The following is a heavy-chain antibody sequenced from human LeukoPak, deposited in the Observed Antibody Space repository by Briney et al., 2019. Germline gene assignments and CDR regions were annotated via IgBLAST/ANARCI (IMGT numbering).Heavy chain of an antibody. CDR2: TYFGSKWYN. CDR1: GDSVSNNGVA. Sequence: SQTLSLTCALSGDSVSNNGVAWTWIRQSPARGLEWLGRTYFGSKWYNDYAMSVKSRITINPDTSKNQFSLQLNSVTPEDTAVYFCARQRSRALDLWGQGTMVTVSS. J-gene: IGHJ3*01. D-gene: IGHD1-1*01. CDR3: ARQRSRALDL. V-gene: IGHV6-1*01.